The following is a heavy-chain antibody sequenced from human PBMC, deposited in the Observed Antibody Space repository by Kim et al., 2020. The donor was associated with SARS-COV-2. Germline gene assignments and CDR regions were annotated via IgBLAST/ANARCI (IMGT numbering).Heavy chain of an antibody. D-gene: IGHD3-10*01. Sequence: ASVKVSCKASGYTFTSYGISWVRQAPGQGLEWMGWISAYNGNTNYAQKLQGRVTMTTDTSTSTAYMELRSLRSDDTAVYYCARDPRSGNVWLADYGSGSYYTYGMDVWGQGTTVTVSS. CDR3: ARDPRSGNVWLADYGSGSYYTYGMDV. CDR2: ISAYNGNT. V-gene: IGHV1-18*01. J-gene: IGHJ6*02. CDR1: GYTFTSYG.